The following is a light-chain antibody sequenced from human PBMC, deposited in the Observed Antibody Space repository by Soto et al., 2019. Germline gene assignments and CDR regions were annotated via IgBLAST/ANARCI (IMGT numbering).Light chain of an antibody. CDR1: SGHSSYA. CDR3: QTWGTGIVV. J-gene: IGLJ2*01. CDR2: LSGDGGH. Sequence: QPVLTQSPSASASLGASVKLTCALSSGHSSYAIAWHQQQPEKGPRFLMRLSGDGGHSKGDGIPDRFSGFSSGAERYLTISSLQSEDEADYYCQTWGTGIVVFGGGTKVTVL. V-gene: IGLV4-69*01.